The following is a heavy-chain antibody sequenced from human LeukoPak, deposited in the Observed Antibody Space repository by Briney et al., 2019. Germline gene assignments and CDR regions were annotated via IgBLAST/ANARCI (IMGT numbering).Heavy chain of an antibody. D-gene: IGHD1-26*01. CDR2: ISADNGNT. CDR1: GYTLTSYG. Sequence: ASVKVSCKASGYTLTSYGISWVRQAPGQGLEWMGWISADNGNTNYAQKLQGRVTVTTDTSTSTAYVELRSLRSDDTAVYYCAREFSGRYPPSYFDYWGQGTLVTVSS. CDR3: AREFSGRYPPSYFDY. J-gene: IGHJ4*02. V-gene: IGHV1-18*01.